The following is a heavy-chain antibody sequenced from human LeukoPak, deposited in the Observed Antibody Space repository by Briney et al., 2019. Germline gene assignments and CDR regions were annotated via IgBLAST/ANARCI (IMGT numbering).Heavy chain of an antibody. J-gene: IGHJ6*03. CDR2: ISSSGSTI. V-gene: IGHV3-11*04. CDR1: GFTFSDYY. CDR3: ARENEYSSSSRFYYYMDV. Sequence: GGSLRLSCAASGFTFSDYYMSWIRQAPGKGLEWVSYISSSGSTIYYADSVKGRFTISRDNAKNSLYLQMNSLRAEDTAVYYCARENEYSSSSRFYYYMDVWGKGTTVTVSS. D-gene: IGHD6-6*01.